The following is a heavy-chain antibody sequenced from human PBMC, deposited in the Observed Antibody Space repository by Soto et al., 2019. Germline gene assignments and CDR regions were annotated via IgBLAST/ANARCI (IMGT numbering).Heavy chain of an antibody. CDR1: GFTFSNYA. D-gene: IGHD3-22*01. Sequence: PGGSLRLSCAASGFTFSNYAMHWVRQAPGKGLEWVAVISYDGTNQYYADSVKGRFTISRDNSKNTVYLQMNSLRAEDTAVYYCARPYYESSGYYLQANYWGQGT. CDR3: ARPYYESSGYYLQANY. CDR2: ISYDGTNQ. J-gene: IGHJ4*02. V-gene: IGHV3-30-3*01.